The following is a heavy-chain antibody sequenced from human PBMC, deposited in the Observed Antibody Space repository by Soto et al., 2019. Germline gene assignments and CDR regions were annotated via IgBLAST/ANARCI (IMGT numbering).Heavy chain of an antibody. CDR2: IKRDGSEE. Sequence: PEGSLRLSCAASGFTFTNYWMCWVRQALGKGPEWVASIKRDGSEEKYVDSVKGRFTISRDNTKTSLYLQMNNLRAEDTAVYYCARAVSVIGGASGFDLWGQGTPVTVSS. CDR1: GFTFTNYW. D-gene: IGHD2-21*01. V-gene: IGHV3-7*03. J-gene: IGHJ5*02. CDR3: ARAVSVIGGASGFDL.